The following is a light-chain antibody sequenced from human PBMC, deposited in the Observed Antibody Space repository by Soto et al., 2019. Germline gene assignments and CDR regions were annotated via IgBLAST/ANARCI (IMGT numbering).Light chain of an antibody. CDR3: MQAIYWPFT. CDR2: KVS. Sequence: DVVLTQSPLFLPVTLGQPASISCRSSQSLVYSDGDTFLSWFQQRPGQSPRRLIYKVSNRDTGVPVRFSGSGSGTDFTLKISRVEAEDVGVYFCMQAIYWPFTFCPGTKVDIK. CDR1: QSLVYSDGDTF. J-gene: IGKJ3*01. V-gene: IGKV2-30*01.